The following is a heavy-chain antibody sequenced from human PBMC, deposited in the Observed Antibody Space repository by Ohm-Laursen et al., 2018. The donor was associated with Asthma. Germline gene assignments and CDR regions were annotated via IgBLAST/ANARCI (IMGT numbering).Heavy chain of an antibody. Sequence: SLRLSCAASGFTFSSYWMSWVRQAPGKGLEWVAVISYDGSNKYYADSVKGRFTISRDNSKNTLYLQMNSLRAEDTAVYYCASSYYYDSSGYYYVGDFDYWGQGTLVTVSS. J-gene: IGHJ4*02. CDR2: ISYDGSNK. D-gene: IGHD3-22*01. CDR3: ASSYYYDSSGYYYVGDFDY. CDR1: GFTFSSYW. V-gene: IGHV3-30*03.